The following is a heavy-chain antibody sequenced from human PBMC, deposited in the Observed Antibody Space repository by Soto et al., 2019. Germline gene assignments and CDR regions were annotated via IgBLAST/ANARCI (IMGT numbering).Heavy chain of an antibody. V-gene: IGHV4-4*02. D-gene: IGHD6-19*01. CDR1: GGSISSSNW. Sequence: QVQLQESGPGLVKPSGSLSLTCAVSGGSISSSNWWSWVRQPPGKGLEWIGEIYHSGSTNYNPSLKSRVTISVDKSKNQFSLKLSSVTAADTAVYYCARDGVESGWKRARKFDPWGQGTLVTVSS. CDR2: IYHSGST. J-gene: IGHJ5*02. CDR3: ARDGVESGWKRARKFDP.